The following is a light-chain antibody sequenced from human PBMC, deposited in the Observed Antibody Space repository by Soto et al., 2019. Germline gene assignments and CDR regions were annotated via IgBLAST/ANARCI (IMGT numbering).Light chain of an antibody. CDR3: QQYNFWPPLT. CDR2: DAS. J-gene: IGKJ4*01. Sequence: EIVMTQSPATLSVSPGERATLSCRASQSVNSNLAWYRQKPGQPPRLLISDASTRATGVPARFSGSGSGTEFTLTISSLQSEDSGIYYCQQYNFWPPLTFGGGTKVEIK. V-gene: IGKV3-15*01. CDR1: QSVNSN.